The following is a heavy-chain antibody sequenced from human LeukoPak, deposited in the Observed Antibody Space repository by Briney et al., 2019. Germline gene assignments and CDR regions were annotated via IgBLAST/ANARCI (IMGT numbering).Heavy chain of an antibody. CDR3: ARLYYDILTGYSTGDY. D-gene: IGHD3-9*01. Sequence: ASVKVSCKASGYTFTSYAMHWVRQAPGQRLEWMGWINAGNGNTKYSQKFQGRVTITRDTSASTAYMELSSLRSEDTAVYYCARLYYDILTGYSTGDYWGQGTLVTVSS. V-gene: IGHV1-3*01. CDR1: GYTFTSYA. CDR2: INAGNGNT. J-gene: IGHJ4*02.